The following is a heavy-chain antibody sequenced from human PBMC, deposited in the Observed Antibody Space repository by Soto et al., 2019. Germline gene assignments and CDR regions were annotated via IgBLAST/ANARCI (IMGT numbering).Heavy chain of an antibody. V-gene: IGHV4-59*01. CDR1: GGSISSYY. Sequence: SETLSLTCTVSGGSISSYYWSWIRQPPGKGLEWIGYIYYSGSTNYNPSLKSRVTISVDTSKNQFSLKLSSVTAADTAVYYCARAHKRGDSSGYGSLAFYYYYGMDVWGQGTTVTVSS. D-gene: IGHD3-22*01. J-gene: IGHJ6*02. CDR2: IYYSGST. CDR3: ARAHKRGDSSGYGSLAFYYYYGMDV.